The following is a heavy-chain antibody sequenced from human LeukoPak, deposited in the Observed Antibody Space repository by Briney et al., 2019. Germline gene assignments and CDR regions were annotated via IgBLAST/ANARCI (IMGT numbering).Heavy chain of an antibody. CDR1: GGSISSYY. CDR3: ARDSPYSNYGSLDY. CDR2: IYYSGST. V-gene: IGHV4-59*01. D-gene: IGHD4-11*01. J-gene: IGHJ4*02. Sequence: SETLSLTCTVSGGSISSYYWSWIRQPPGKGLEWIGYIYYSGSTNYNPSLKSRVTISVDTSKNQFSLKLSSVTAADTAVYYCARDSPYSNYGSLDYWGQGTLVTVSS.